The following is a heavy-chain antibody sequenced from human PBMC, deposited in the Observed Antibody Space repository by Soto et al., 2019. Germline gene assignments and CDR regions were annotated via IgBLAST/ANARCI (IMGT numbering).Heavy chain of an antibody. J-gene: IGHJ4*02. D-gene: IGHD3-16*01. CDR2: ISSSANYI. V-gene: IGHV3-21*01. Sequence: EVQLVESGGGLVKPGGSLRLSCAASGFTFSAYSINWVRQAPGRGLEWVSSISSSANYIKYADSVKGRFTISRDNAKNLQSLKMRSLRAEDTSVDYCARGRDRFLSATMGDFDSWGQGTLVIVSS. CDR3: ARGRDRFLSATMGDFDS. CDR1: GFTFSAYS.